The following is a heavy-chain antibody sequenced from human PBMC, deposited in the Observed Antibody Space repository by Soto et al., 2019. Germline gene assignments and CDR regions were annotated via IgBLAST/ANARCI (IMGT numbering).Heavy chain of an antibody. CDR1: GGSISSTTYS. V-gene: IGHV4-39*01. Sequence: PSETLSLTCTVSGGSISSTTYSWGWIRQPPGKGLEWIGSMYYSGTTYSNPSLQSRVTISVDTSNNQFSLKLTSVTAADTSVYYCARHGGKLGRTGTMGHFDYWGQGSLVTVSS. CDR2: MYYSGTT. D-gene: IGHD1-1*01. J-gene: IGHJ4*02. CDR3: ARHGGKLGRTGTMGHFDY.